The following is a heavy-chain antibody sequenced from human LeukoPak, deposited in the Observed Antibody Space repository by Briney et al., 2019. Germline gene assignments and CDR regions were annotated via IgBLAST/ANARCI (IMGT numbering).Heavy chain of an antibody. D-gene: IGHD2/OR15-2a*01. CDR1: GFTFSDYI. CDR3: TRDGGDSTKTAFDM. V-gene: IGHV3-72*01. J-gene: IGHJ3*02. CDR2: IRRGTNNYTT. Sequence: GGSLRLSCAASGFTFSDYIVDWVRQAPGKGLEWVGRIRRGTNNYTTEYAASVKGRFIISRDDSKNSLYLHMNSLKTEDTAVYHCTRDGGDSTKTAFDMWRQGTMVTVSS.